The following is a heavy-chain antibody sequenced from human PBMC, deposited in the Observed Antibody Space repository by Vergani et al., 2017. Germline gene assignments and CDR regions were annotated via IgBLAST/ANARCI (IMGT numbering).Heavy chain of an antibody. Sequence: QVQLQQWGAGLLKPSETLSLTCAVYGGSFSGYYWSWIRQPPGKGLEWIGELNNSGSTNYNPYLKSRVTISVDTSKNQVSLKRSSVTAADTAVSYCARAYYDFGSGYYGRVRWFDPWGQGTLVTVSS. V-gene: IGHV4-34*01. CDR2: LNNSGST. CDR1: GGSFSGYY. D-gene: IGHD3-3*01. J-gene: IGHJ5*02. CDR3: ARAYYDFGSGYYGRVRWFDP.